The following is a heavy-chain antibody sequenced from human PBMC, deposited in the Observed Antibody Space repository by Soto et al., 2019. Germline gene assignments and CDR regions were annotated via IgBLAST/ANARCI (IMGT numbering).Heavy chain of an antibody. V-gene: IGHV1-69*01. D-gene: IGHD3-16*01. Sequence: QVQLVQSGAEVKKPASSVKVSCKASGGTFSSYAISWVRQAPGQGLEWMGGIIPIFGTANYAQKFQGRVTITADESTSTAYMELSSLRSEDTAVYYCASGGIAGGRYGMDVWGQGTTVTVSS. CDR3: ASGGIAGGRYGMDV. CDR1: GGTFSSYA. CDR2: IIPIFGTA. J-gene: IGHJ6*02.